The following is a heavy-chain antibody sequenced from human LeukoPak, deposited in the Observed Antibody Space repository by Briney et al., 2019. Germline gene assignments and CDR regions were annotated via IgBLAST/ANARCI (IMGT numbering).Heavy chain of an antibody. Sequence: ASVKVSCKASGYTLTGYYMHWVRQAPGQGLEWMGWINPNSGGTNYAQKFQGRVTMTRDTSISTAYMELSRLRSDDTAVYYCASVMGGYNWFDPWGPGTLVTVSS. J-gene: IGHJ5*02. CDR2: INPNSGGT. D-gene: IGHD1-26*01. CDR3: ASVMGGYNWFDP. CDR1: GYTLTGYY. V-gene: IGHV1-2*02.